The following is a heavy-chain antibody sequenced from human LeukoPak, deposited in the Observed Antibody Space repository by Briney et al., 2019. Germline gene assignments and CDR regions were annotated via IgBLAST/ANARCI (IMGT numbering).Heavy chain of an antibody. CDR2: INNDGSSA. Sequence: GGSLRLSCAASGFTFNNYWIHWVRQVPGKGLVWVSRINNDGSSASFVDSVKGRFTISRDNAKNTLFLQMNSLRAEDTAVYYCARRGTGHGMDVWGQGTTVIVSS. CDR3: ARRGTGHGMDV. J-gene: IGHJ6*02. CDR1: GFTFNNYW. D-gene: IGHD1-1*01. V-gene: IGHV3-74*01.